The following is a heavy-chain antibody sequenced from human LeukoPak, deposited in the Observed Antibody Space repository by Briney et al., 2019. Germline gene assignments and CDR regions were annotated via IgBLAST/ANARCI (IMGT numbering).Heavy chain of an antibody. D-gene: IGHD6-13*01. CDR1: GFTFSSYG. CDR3: AKGHLSAAAVSLDWFAP. CDR2: FSGSGGST. J-gene: IGHJ5*02. V-gene: IGHV3-23*01. Sequence: PGGSLRLSCAASGFTFSSYGMSWVRQAPGKGREWVSGFSGSGGSTYYADCVGGRFTISRDNSKNTVYLQKNSLTAEDTAVYYCAKGHLSAAAVSLDWFAPWGQGALVTVSS.